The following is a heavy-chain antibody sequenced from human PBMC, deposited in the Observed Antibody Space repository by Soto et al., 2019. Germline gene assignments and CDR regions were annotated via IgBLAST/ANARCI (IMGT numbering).Heavy chain of an antibody. J-gene: IGHJ4*02. V-gene: IGHV3-23*05. CDR1: GFYFRSYA. Sequence: GGSLRLSCQASGFYFRSYAMSWVRQVPGKGLEWVALIDSNESPLYADSVKGRFTVSRDNSMNTVNLQMNSLRAEDTALYYCAKWLRSGFYYCDFWGQETMVTVSS. CDR3: AKWLRSGFYYCDF. CDR2: IDSNESP. D-gene: IGHD3-22*01.